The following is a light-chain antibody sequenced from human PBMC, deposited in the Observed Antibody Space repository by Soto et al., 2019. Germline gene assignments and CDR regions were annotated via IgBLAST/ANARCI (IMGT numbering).Light chain of an antibody. V-gene: IGLV3-1*01. CDR1: KLGDKY. J-gene: IGLJ2*01. Sequence: YELTQPPSVSVSPGQTASITCSGDKLGDKYACWYQQKPGQSPVLVIYQDSKRPSGIPERFSGSNSGNTDTLTISATQAMDEADYYCQAWDSSIFVVFGGGTQVTV. CDR3: QAWDSSIFVV. CDR2: QDS.